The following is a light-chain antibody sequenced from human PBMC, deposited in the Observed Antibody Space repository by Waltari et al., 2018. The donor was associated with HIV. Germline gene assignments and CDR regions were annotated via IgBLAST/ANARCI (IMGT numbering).Light chain of an antibody. Sequence: EIVLTQSPGTLSLSPGERATLSCRASQSLSSTYVAWYQQKPGQAPRLLIYGASTRATGIPDRFSGSGSGTDFTLTISSLEPEDFAVYHCQQYDTSPWTFGQGTKVETK. CDR3: QQYDTSPWT. CDR2: GAS. J-gene: IGKJ1*01. CDR1: QSLSSTY. V-gene: IGKV3-20*01.